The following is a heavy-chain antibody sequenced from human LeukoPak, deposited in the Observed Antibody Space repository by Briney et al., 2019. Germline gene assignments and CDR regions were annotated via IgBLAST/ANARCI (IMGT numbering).Heavy chain of an antibody. D-gene: IGHD3-10*01. CDR2: ISSSSSTI. Sequence: GGSLRLSCAASGFTFSSYSMNWVRQAPGKGLEWVSYISSSSSTIYYADSAKGRFTISRDNAKNSLYLQMNSLRAEDTAVYYCARDRLLLWFGEFASYGMDVWGQGTTVTVSS. CDR3: ARDRLLLWFGEFASYGMDV. CDR1: GFTFSSYS. V-gene: IGHV3-48*04. J-gene: IGHJ6*02.